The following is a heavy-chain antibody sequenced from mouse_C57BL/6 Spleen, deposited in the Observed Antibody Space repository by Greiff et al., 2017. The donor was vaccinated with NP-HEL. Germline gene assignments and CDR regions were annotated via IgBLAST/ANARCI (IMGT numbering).Heavy chain of an antibody. CDR2: INPNNGGT. CDR1: GYTFTDYN. D-gene: IGHD1-1*01. Sequence: EVQLQQSGPELVKPGASVKIPCKASGYTFTDYNMDWVKQSHGKSLEWIGDINPNNGGTIYNQKFKGKATLTVDKSSSTAYMELRSLTSVETAVYYCARRYYGSSSGFAYWGQGTLGTVSA. V-gene: IGHV1-18*01. J-gene: IGHJ3*01. CDR3: ARRYYGSSSGFAY.